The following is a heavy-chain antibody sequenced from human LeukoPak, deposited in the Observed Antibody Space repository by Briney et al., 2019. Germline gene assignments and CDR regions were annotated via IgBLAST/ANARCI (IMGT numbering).Heavy chain of an antibody. J-gene: IGHJ5*01. CDR3: ARAGSSDVNWFDP. D-gene: IGHD2-2*01. CDR1: GYTFTSYG. CDR2: ISAYNGNT. V-gene: IGHV1-18*01. Sequence: SVQVSCQASGYTFTSYGISWVRQAPGQGLEWMGWISAYNGNTNYAQKLQGRVTMTTDTSTSTAYMELRSLRSDDTAVYYCARAGSSDVNWFDPWNQGTLVTVPS.